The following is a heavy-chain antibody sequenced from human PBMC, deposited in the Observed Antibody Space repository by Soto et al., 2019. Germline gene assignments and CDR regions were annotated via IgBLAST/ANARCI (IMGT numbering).Heavy chain of an antibody. CDR3: ATASVPAHLVY. V-gene: IGHV1-69*02. J-gene: IGHJ4*02. CDR1: GGTFSSYT. D-gene: IGHD2-2*01. Sequence: QVXLVXSXAEVXKPGSSVKXSCKASGGTFSSYTISWVRQAPGQGLEWMGRIIPILGIANYAQKFQGRVTITADKSTSTXXMELSSLRSEDTAVYYCATASVPAHLVYWGQGTLVTVSS. CDR2: IIPILGIA.